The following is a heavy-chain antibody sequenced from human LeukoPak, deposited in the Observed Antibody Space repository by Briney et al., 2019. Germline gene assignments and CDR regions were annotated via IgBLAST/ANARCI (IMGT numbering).Heavy chain of an antibody. V-gene: IGHV4-34*01. CDR3: ASFSRRLYYYDSSGYRY. Sequence: GSLRLSCAASGFTFSNAWMSWVRQPPGKGLEWIGEINHSGSTNYNPSLKSRVTTSVDTSKNQFSLKLSSVTAADTAVYYCASFSRRLYYYDSSGYRYWGQGTLVTVSS. CDR2: INHSGST. CDR1: GFTFSNAW. J-gene: IGHJ4*02. D-gene: IGHD3-22*01.